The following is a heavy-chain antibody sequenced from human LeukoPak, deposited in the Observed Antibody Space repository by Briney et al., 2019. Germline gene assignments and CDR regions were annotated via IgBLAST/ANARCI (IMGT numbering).Heavy chain of an antibody. Sequence: GGSLRLSCAAPGFTFSSHWMHWVRQAPGKGLVWVSHIKSDGSGTSYADSVKGRFTISRDNAKNTLYLQMNSLRAEDTAIYYCARALGYWGQGTLVTVSS. V-gene: IGHV3-74*01. CDR3: ARALGY. CDR2: IKSDGSGT. J-gene: IGHJ4*02. CDR1: GFTFSSHW.